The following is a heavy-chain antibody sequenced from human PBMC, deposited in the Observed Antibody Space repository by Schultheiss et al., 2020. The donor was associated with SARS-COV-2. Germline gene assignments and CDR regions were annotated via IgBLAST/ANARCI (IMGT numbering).Heavy chain of an antibody. Sequence: GGSLRLSCAASGFTFSSYWMSWVRQAPGKGLEWVANIKQDGSEKYYVDSVKGRFTISRDNAKNSLYLQMNSLRAEDTAVYYCAKSGDYGFSLIDYYYYYYGMDVWGQGTTVTVSS. J-gene: IGHJ6*02. CDR3: AKSGDYGFSLIDYYYYYYGMDV. V-gene: IGHV3-7*03. CDR1: GFTFSSYW. CDR2: IKQDGSEK. D-gene: IGHD4-17*01.